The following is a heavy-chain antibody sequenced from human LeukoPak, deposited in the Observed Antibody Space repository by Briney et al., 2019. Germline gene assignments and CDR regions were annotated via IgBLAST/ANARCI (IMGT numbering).Heavy chain of an antibody. J-gene: IGHJ3*02. V-gene: IGHV1-69*05. D-gene: IGHD5-18*01. CDR2: IIPIFGTA. CDR1: GGTFSSYA. Sequence: GASVKVSCKASGGTFSSYAISWVRQAPGQGLEWMGGIIPIFGTANYAQKFQGRVTITTDESTSTAYMELSSLRSEDTAVYYCARLADTAMVRRLPHHAFDIWGQGTMVTVSS. CDR3: ARLADTAMVRRLPHHAFDI.